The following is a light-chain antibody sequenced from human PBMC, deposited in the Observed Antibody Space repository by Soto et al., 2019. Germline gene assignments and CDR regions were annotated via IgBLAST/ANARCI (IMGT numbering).Light chain of an antibody. Sequence: DIPVTQAPASPSASVADRVTITCRASQSITMYLNWYRQKSGKAPELLIYDTSTLVSGVPPRFTGSGSGTDFTLTITSLQPEDSATYYCQQSYNTPQTFGQGTKVDI. CDR1: QSITMY. J-gene: IGKJ1*01. V-gene: IGKV1-39*01. CDR3: QQSYNTPQT. CDR2: DTS.